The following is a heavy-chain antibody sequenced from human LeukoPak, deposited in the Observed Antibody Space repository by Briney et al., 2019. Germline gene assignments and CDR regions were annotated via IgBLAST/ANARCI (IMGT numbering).Heavy chain of an antibody. D-gene: IGHD5-18*01. CDR3: ARRRSIQLWASFDY. V-gene: IGHV1-69*01. J-gene: IGHJ4*02. CDR1: GGTFSSYA. CDR2: IIPIFGTA. Sequence: SVKVSCKTSGGTFSSYAISWVRQAPGQGLEWMGGIIPIFGTANYAQKFQGRVTITADESTSTAYMELSSLRSEDTAVYYCARRRSIQLWASFDYWGQGTLVTVSS.